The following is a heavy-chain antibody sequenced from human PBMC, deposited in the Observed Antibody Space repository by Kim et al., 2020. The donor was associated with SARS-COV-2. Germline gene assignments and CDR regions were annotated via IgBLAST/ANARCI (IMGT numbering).Heavy chain of an antibody. Sequence: YAVSVKRRITINPDTSKNQFSLQLNSVTPEDTAVYYCARLMVRGEYYFDYWGQGTLVTVSS. J-gene: IGHJ4*02. D-gene: IGHD3-10*01. V-gene: IGHV6-1*01. CDR3: ARLMVRGEYYFDY.